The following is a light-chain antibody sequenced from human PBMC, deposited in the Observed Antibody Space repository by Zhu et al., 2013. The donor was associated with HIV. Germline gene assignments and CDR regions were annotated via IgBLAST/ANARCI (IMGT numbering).Light chain of an antibody. CDR1: QDISRW. V-gene: IGKV1-12*01. CDR2: AAS. Sequence: DIQMTQSPSSVSASVGDRVTITCRASQDISRWLAWYQQKPGEAPKLLIYAASALQSGVPSRFSGSGSGTHFTLTIASLQPEDLGTYYCQQANSFPRTFGGGPRWRLN. J-gene: IGKJ4*01. CDR3: QQANSFPRT.